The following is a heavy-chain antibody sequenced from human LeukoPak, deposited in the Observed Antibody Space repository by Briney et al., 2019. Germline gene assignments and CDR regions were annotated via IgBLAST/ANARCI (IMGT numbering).Heavy chain of an antibody. D-gene: IGHD3-10*01. V-gene: IGHV4-39*07. Sequence: ESGPTLVNPTQTLTLTCTFSGFSLSTSGVGVGWIRQPPGKGLEWIGEINHSGSTNYNPSLKSRVTISVDTSKNQFSLKLSSVTAADTAVYYCARRPRRGSGSYYNPYNWFDPWGQGTLVTVSS. CDR2: INHSGST. CDR1: GFSLSTSGVG. J-gene: IGHJ5*02. CDR3: ARRPRRGSGSYYNPYNWFDP.